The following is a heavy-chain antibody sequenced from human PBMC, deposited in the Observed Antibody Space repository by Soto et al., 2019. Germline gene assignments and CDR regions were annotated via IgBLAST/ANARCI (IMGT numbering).Heavy chain of an antibody. CDR3: ASHPLYDFWSGTFISFDY. D-gene: IGHD3-3*01. Sequence: GGSLRLSCAASGFTFSSYAMSWVRQAPGKGLEWVSAISGSGGSTYYADSVKGRFTISRDNSKNTLYLQMNSLRAEDTAVYYCASHPLYDFWSGTFISFDYWGQGTLVTVSS. J-gene: IGHJ4*02. CDR1: GFTFSSYA. V-gene: IGHV3-23*01. CDR2: ISGSGGST.